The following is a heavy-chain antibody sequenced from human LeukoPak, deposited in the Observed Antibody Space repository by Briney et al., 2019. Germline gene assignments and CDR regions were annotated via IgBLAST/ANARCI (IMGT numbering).Heavy chain of an antibody. V-gene: IGHV4-34*01. D-gene: IGHD6-19*01. J-gene: IGHJ4*02. CDR1: GGSFSGYY. CDR3: ARAYSGGWYLDY. Sequence: PSETLSLTCAVYGGSFSGYYWSWIRQPPGKGLEWIGEINHSGSTNYNPSLKSRVTISVDTSKNQFSLKLSSVTAADTAVYYCARAYSGGWYLDYWGQGTLVTVSS. CDR2: INHSGST.